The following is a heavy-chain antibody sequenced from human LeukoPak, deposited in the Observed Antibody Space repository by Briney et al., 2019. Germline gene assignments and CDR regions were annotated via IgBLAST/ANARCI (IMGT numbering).Heavy chain of an antibody. CDR1: GGTFSSYA. CDR3: ARDPKATTVTRRPRFDP. D-gene: IGHD4-17*01. CDR2: IIPILGIA. V-gene: IGHV1-69*04. Sequence: ASVKVSRKASGGTFSSYAISWVRQAPGQGLEWMGRIIPILGIANYAQKFQGRVTITADKSTSTAYMELSSLRSEDTAVYYCARDPKATTVTRRPRFDPWGQGTLVTVSS. J-gene: IGHJ5*02.